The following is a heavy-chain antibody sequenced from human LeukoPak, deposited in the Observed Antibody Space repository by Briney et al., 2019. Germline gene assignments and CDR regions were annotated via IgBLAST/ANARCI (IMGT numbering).Heavy chain of an antibody. CDR2: ISSNGGST. CDR1: GFTFSSYA. J-gene: IGHJ6*02. CDR3: ARSGYADYYGMDV. D-gene: IGHD2-15*01. Sequence: GGSLRLSCAASGFTFSSYAMHWVRQAPGKGLEYVSAISSNGGSTYYASSVKGRFTISRDNSKNTLYLQMGSLRAEDMAVYYCARSGYADYYGMDVWGQGTTVTVSS. V-gene: IGHV3-64*01.